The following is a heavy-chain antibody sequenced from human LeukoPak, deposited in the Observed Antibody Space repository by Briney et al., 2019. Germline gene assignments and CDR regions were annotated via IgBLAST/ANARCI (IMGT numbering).Heavy chain of an antibody. J-gene: IGHJ4*02. CDR3: ARDGGSYDY. CDR2: ISYDGSNK. Sequence: GGSLRLSCAASGFTFSSYAMHWVRQAPGKGLEWVAVISYDGSNKYYADSVKGRFTISRDNSKNTLYLQMNTLRAEDTAVYYCARDGGSYDYWGQGTLVTVSS. CDR1: GFTFSSYA. V-gene: IGHV3-30-3*01. D-gene: IGHD1-26*01.